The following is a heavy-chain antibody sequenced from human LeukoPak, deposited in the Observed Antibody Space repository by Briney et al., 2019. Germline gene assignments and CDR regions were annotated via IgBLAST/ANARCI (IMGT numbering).Heavy chain of an antibody. J-gene: IGHJ5*02. CDR2: ISGSGGST. CDR1: GFTLSSYA. Sequence: PGGSLRLSCAASGFTLSSYAMSWVRQAPGKGLEWVSAISGSGGSTYYADSVKGRFTISRDNSKNTLYLQMNSLRAEDTAVYYCAKDGAIAVADEAFDPWGQGTLVTVSS. CDR3: AKDGAIAVADEAFDP. V-gene: IGHV3-23*01. D-gene: IGHD6-19*01.